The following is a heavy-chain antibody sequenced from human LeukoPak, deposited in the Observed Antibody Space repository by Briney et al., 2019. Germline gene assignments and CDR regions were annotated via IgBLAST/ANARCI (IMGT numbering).Heavy chain of an antibody. CDR3: ARYCSGGCYSGVDY. CDR1: GFNFSNYA. V-gene: IGHV3-23*01. Sequence: GGSLRLSCAASGFNFSNYAMSWVRQAPGKGLEWVSHLSGSGGSTYYADSVEGRFTISRDNSKNTLYLQLNSLRGEDTAVYYCARYCSGGCYSGVDYWGQGTLVTVPS. J-gene: IGHJ4*02. D-gene: IGHD2-15*01. CDR2: LSGSGGST.